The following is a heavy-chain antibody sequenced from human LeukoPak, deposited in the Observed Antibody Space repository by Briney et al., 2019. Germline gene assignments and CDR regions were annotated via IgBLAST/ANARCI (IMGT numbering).Heavy chain of an antibody. CDR3: AREREGTIFGVVPDAFDI. V-gene: IGHV3-23*01. D-gene: IGHD3-3*01. Sequence: PGGSLRLSCAASGFTFSSYAMSWVRQVPGKGLEWASVISGSGGSTYYADSVKGRFTISRDNSKNTLYLQMNSLRAEDTAVYYCAREREGTIFGVVPDAFDIWGQGTMVTVSS. CDR2: ISGSGGST. J-gene: IGHJ3*02. CDR1: GFTFSSYA.